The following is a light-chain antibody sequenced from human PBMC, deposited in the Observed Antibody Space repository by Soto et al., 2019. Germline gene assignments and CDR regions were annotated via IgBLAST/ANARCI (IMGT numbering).Light chain of an antibody. CDR3: PQYYTTRWT. V-gene: IGKV4-1*01. CDR1: QSFLYSSNNKNS. CDR2: WAS. J-gene: IGKJ1*01. Sequence: DIVLTQSTDSLAVSLGERATINCKSSQSFLYSSNNKNSVAWYQQKPGQPPQLLIYWASTRESGVPDRFSGSESGTDFTLTISSLQAEDVAVYYCPQYYTTRWTFGQGTKVDIK.